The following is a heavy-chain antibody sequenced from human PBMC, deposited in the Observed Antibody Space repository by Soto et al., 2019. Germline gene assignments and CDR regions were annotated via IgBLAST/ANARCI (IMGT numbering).Heavy chain of an antibody. CDR1: VFTFSSYG. D-gene: IGHD1-1*01. Sequence: VGSVRLSCASSVFTFSSYGMHCVRHAPGKWLEWVAVIWYDGSNKYYADSVKGRFTISRDNSKNTLYLQMNSLRAEDTAVYYCARDQDDTRYYYYYGMDVWGQGTTVTVSS. J-gene: IGHJ6*01. CDR2: IWYDGSNK. V-gene: IGHV3-33*01. CDR3: ARDQDDTRYYYYYGMDV.